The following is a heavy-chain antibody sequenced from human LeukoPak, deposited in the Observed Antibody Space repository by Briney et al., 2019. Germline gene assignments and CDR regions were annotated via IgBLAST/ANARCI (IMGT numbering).Heavy chain of an antibody. CDR3: AKGTTYYDILTGYGYPYYFDY. CDR1: GFTFSSYA. D-gene: IGHD3-9*01. CDR2: IGGMGGGK. V-gene: IGHV3-23*01. J-gene: IGHJ4*02. Sequence: GGSLRLSFAASGFTFSSYAMSWVRQAPGKGLEWASAIGGMGGGKYYADSVKGRFTISRDNSKNTLYVQMNSLRAEDTATYYCAKGTTYYDILTGYGYPYYFDYWGQGTLVTVSS.